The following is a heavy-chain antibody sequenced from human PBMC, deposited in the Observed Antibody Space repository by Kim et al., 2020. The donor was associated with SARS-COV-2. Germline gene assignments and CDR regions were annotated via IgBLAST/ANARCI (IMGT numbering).Heavy chain of an antibody. CDR3: ARDLCFLGRTNGLMGGY. CDR2: INAGNGNT. J-gene: IGHJ4*02. CDR1: GYTFTSYA. D-gene: IGHD2-8*01. Sequence: ASVKVSCKASGYTFTSYAMHWVRQAPGQRLEWMGWINAGNGNTKYSQKFQGRVTITRDTSASTAYMELSSLRSEDTAVYYCARDLCFLGRTNGLMGGYWGQGTLVTVSS. V-gene: IGHV1-3*01.